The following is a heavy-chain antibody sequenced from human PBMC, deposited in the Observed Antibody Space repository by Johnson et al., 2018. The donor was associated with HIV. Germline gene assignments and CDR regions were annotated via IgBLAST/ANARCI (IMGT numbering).Heavy chain of an antibody. Sequence: QVQLVESGGGLVQPGGSLRLSCAPSGFIFSDYAIHWVRQAPGQGLEWVSVVSYDGRNTKYADSVKGRFTISRDNSKNTLYLQMNSLRAEDTAVYYCARQYYGSGTDAFDIWGQGTMVTVSS. D-gene: IGHD3-10*01. J-gene: IGHJ3*02. CDR2: VSYDGRNT. V-gene: IGHV3-30*03. CDR1: GFIFSDYA. CDR3: ARQYYGSGTDAFDI.